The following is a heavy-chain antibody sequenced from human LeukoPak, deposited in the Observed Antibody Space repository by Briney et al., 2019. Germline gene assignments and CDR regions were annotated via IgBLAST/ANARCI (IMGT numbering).Heavy chain of an antibody. Sequence: SETLSLTCAVYGGSFSGYYWSWIRQPPGKGLEWIGEINHSGSTNYNPSLKSRVTISVDTSKNQFSLKLSSVTAADTAVYYCARGATVTTRSLLYWGQGTLVTVSS. CDR2: INHSGST. D-gene: IGHD4-17*01. CDR1: GGSFSGYY. CDR3: ARGATVTTRSLLY. J-gene: IGHJ4*02. V-gene: IGHV4-34*01.